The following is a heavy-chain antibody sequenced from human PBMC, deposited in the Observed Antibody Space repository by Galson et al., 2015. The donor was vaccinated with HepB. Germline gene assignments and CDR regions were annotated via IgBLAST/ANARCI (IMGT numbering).Heavy chain of an antibody. V-gene: IGHV3-15*01. J-gene: IGHJ4*02. CDR3: TTPGHTGTYSYFDN. Sequence: SLRPSCAASGITFSNAWMTWVRQAPGKGLEWVGRIKSKKDGGTTDNAAPVKGRFTISRDDSKNTLFLQMNSLKTEDTAVYYCTTPGHTGTYSYFDNWGQGTLVTVSS. D-gene: IGHD1-26*01. CDR1: GITFSNAW. CDR2: IKSKKDGGTT.